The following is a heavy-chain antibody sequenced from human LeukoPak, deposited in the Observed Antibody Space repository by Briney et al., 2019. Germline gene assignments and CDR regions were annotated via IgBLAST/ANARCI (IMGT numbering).Heavy chain of an antibody. CDR1: GGSISSGSYY. V-gene: IGHV4-61*02. CDR3: ARKSGSSSRPFDY. D-gene: IGHD3-10*01. J-gene: IGHJ4*02. CDR2: IYTSGST. Sequence: SETLSLTCTVSGGSISSGSYYWSWIRQPAGKGLEWIGRIYTSGSTNYNPSLKSRVTISVDTSKNQFSLKLSSVTAADTAVYYCARKSGSSSRPFDYWGQGTLVTVSS.